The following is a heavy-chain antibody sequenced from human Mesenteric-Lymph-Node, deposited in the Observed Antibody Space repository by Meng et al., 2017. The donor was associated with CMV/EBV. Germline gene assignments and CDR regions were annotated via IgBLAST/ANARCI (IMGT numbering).Heavy chain of an antibody. J-gene: IGHJ4*02. CDR1: GASCGSSNW. CDR2: VHHTGST. Sequence: VSGASCGSSNWWNWIRRSPGGGREWIGGVHHTGSTSYNPSLKGGVAVSLDKSGNQFSLKLSSVTAADTAVYYCAKDLRLGELSLVYWGQGTLVTVSS. D-gene: IGHD3-16*02. CDR3: AKDLRLGELSLVY. V-gene: IGHV4-4*02.